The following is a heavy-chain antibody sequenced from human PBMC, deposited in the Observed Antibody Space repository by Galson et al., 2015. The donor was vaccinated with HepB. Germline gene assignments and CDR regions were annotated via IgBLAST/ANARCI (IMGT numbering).Heavy chain of an antibody. V-gene: IGHV4-39*01. Sequence: LSLTCTVSGGSISSSSYYWGWIRQPPGKGLEWIGSIYYSGSTYYNPSLKSRVTISVDTSKNQFSLKLSSVTAADTAVYYCASTRTVDILTGTFDYWGQGTLVTVSS. D-gene: IGHD3-9*01. CDR2: IYYSGST. J-gene: IGHJ4*02. CDR3: ASTRTVDILTGTFDY. CDR1: GGSISSSSYY.